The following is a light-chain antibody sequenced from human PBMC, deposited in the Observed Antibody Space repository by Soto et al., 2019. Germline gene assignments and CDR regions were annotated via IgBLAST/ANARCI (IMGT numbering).Light chain of an antibody. Sequence: QSVLTQPPSVSSAPGQGVTSSCTAYSSNIGAGYDAHWYHQLPGTAPKLLVYDRNNRPSGVPDRFSGSKSGTSASLTITGLQAEDEAEYFCQPYDSSLSVQVFGTGTKVTVL. CDR1: SSNIGAGYD. CDR2: DRN. CDR3: QPYDSSLSVQV. J-gene: IGLJ1*01. V-gene: IGLV1-40*01.